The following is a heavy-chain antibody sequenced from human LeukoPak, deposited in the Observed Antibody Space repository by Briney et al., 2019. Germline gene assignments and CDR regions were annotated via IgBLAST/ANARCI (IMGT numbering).Heavy chain of an antibody. CDR2: ISYDGSNK. CDR1: GFTFSSYA. V-gene: IGHV3-30-3*01. Sequence: HPGRSLRLSCAASGFTFSSYAMHWVRQAPGKGLEWVAVISYDGSNKYYADSVKGRFTISRDNSKNTLYLQMNSLRAEDTAVYYCARRAYYFDYWGQGTLVTVSS. CDR3: ARRAYYFDY. J-gene: IGHJ4*02.